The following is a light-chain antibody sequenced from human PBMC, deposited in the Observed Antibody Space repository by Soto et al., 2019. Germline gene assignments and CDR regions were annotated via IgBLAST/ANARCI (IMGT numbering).Light chain of an antibody. Sequence: EIQMAQSPSILSASVGDRVTMTCRASQNIGTWLAWYQQKPGRAPKLLVYDGSTLEPGVSSRFSGSGSGTEFTLTISSLHPDDFATFYCQQYNTYSALPFGGGTKVDNK. J-gene: IGKJ4*01. CDR2: DGS. CDR1: QNIGTW. V-gene: IGKV1-5*01. CDR3: QQYNTYSALP.